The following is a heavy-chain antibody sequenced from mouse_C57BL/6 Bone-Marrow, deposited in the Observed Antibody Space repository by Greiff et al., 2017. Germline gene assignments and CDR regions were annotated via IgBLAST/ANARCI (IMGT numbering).Heavy chain of an antibody. J-gene: IGHJ2*01. CDR1: GFTFTDYY. V-gene: IGHV7-3*01. Sequence: EVKLMESGGGLVQPGGSLSLSCAASGFTFTDYYMSWVRQPPGKALEWLGFIRNKANGYTTEYSASVKGRFTISRDNSQSILYLQMNALRAEDSAAYYCARYEGGYPFDYWGQGTTLTVSS. CDR2: IRNKANGYTT. CDR3: ARYEGGYPFDY. D-gene: IGHD2-2*01.